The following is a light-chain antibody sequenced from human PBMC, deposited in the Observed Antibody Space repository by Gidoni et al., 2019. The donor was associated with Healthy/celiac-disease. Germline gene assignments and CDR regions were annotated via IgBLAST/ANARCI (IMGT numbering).Light chain of an antibody. CDR1: QSVLYSSNNKNY. J-gene: IGKJ2*01. V-gene: IGKV4-1*01. Sequence: IVMTKSPDPLVVCLAERATINCKSSQSVLYSSNNKNYLAWYQQKPGQPPKLLIYWASTRESGVPDRFSGSGSGTDFTLTISSLQAEDVAVYYCQQYYSTPYTFGQGTKLEIK. CDR3: QQYYSTPYT. CDR2: WAS.